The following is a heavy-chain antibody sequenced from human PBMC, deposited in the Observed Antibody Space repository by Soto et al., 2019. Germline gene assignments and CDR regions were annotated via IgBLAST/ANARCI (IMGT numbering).Heavy chain of an antibody. Sequence: SETLSLTCAVSGDSITSIYHWAWIRQPPGRGLEWVASIYHSGTTYYNPSLKSRVTISVDTSKNQFSLNLDSVTAADTAVYFCARDFAYFDSWGQGTLGTVSS. V-gene: IGHV4-38-2*01. D-gene: IGHD3-3*01. CDR1: GDSITSIYH. J-gene: IGHJ4*02. CDR2: IYHSGTT. CDR3: ARDFAYFDS.